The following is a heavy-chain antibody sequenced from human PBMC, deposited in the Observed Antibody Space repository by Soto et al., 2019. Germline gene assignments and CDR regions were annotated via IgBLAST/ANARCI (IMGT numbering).Heavy chain of an antibody. J-gene: IGHJ3*02. D-gene: IGHD3-3*01. CDR3: ARGLSLRFLEWLPEPHDAFDI. Sequence: ASVKVSCKASGYTFTSYAMHWVRQAPGQRLEWMGCINAGNGNTKYSQKFQGRVTITRDTSASTAYMELSSLRSEDTAVHYCARGLSLRFLEWLPEPHDAFDIWGQGTMVTVSS. CDR1: GYTFTSYA. CDR2: INAGNGNT. V-gene: IGHV1-3*01.